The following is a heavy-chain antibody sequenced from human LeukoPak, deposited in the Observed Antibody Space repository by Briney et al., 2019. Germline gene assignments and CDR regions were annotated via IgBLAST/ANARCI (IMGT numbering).Heavy chain of an antibody. J-gene: IGHJ4*02. V-gene: IGHV4-34*01. CDR3: APRLWGIAAAGTGESDY. CDR2: INHSGST. D-gene: IGHD6-13*01. Sequence: SETLSLTCAVYGGSFSGYYWSWIRQPPGKGLEWIGEINHSGSTNYNPSLKSRVTISVDTSKNQFSLKLSSVTAADTALYYCAPRLWGIAAAGTGESDYWGQGTLVTVSS. CDR1: GGSFSGYY.